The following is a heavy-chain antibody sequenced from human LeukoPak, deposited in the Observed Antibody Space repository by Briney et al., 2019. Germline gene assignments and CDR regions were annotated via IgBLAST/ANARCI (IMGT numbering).Heavy chain of an antibody. CDR1: GFTFSSYA. J-gene: IGHJ3*02. D-gene: IGHD3-22*01. V-gene: IGHV3-23*01. CDR2: ISGSGGST. CDR3: AKDADYYDSSGYWPGTFDI. Sequence: PGGSLRLSCAASGFTFSSYAMSWVRQAPGKGLEWVSAISGSGGSTYYADSVKGRFTISRDNSKNTLYLQMNSLRAEDTAVYYCAKDADYYDSSGYWPGTFDIWGQGTMVTVSS.